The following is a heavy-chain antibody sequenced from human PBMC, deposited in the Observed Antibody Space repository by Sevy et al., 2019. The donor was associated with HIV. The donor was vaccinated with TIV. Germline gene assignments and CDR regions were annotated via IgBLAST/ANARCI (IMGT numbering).Heavy chain of an antibody. D-gene: IGHD3-16*01. CDR1: GFTFSDHR. Sequence: GGALRLSCAAFGFTFSDHRMHWVRQAPGKGLEWVAVISYDGRNNKYNVDSVKDRFTISRDNSKNTVYLQMNSLRPEETAIYYCARDRGEFLSSAFDYWGQGTLVTVSS. J-gene: IGHJ4*02. CDR3: ARDRGEFLSSAFDY. V-gene: IGHV3-30*03. CDR2: ISYDGRNNK.